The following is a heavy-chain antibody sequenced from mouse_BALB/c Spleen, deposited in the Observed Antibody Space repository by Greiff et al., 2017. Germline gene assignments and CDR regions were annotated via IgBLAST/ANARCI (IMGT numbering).Heavy chain of an antibody. J-gene: IGHJ4*01. Sequence: EVQLQQPGAELVKPGASVKISCKASGYTFTDYNMHWVKQSHGKSLEWIGYIYPYNGGTGYNQKFKSKATLTVDNSSSTAYMELRSLTSEDSAVYYCARGGYYDYAYAMDYWGQGTSVTVSS. D-gene: IGHD2-4*01. CDR3: ARGGYYDYAYAMDY. V-gene: IGHV1S29*02. CDR2: IYPYNGGT. CDR1: GYTFTDYN.